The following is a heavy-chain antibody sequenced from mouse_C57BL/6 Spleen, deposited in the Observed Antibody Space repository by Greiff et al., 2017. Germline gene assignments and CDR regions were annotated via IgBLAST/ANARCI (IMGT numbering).Heavy chain of an antibody. V-gene: IGHV5-17*01. Sequence: EVQGVESGGGLVKPGGSLKLSCAASGFTFSDYGMHWVRQAPEKGLEWVAYISSGSSTIYYADTVKGRFTISRDNAKNTLFLQMTRLRSEDTAMYYCASKGEDWYFEVWGTGTTVTVSS. J-gene: IGHJ1*03. CDR3: ASKGEDWYFEV. CDR2: ISSGSSTI. CDR1: GFTFSDYG.